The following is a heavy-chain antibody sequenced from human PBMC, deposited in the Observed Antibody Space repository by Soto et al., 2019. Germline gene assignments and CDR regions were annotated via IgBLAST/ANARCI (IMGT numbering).Heavy chain of an antibody. Sequence: ASVKVSCKASGYTFTSYYMHWVRQAPGQGLEWMGIINPSGGSTSYAQKFQGRVTTTRDTSTSTVYMELSSLRSEDTAVYYCAREGIAARPFDYWGQGTLVTVSS. D-gene: IGHD6-6*01. CDR3: AREGIAARPFDY. J-gene: IGHJ4*02. CDR1: GYTFTSYY. CDR2: INPSGGST. V-gene: IGHV1-46*01.